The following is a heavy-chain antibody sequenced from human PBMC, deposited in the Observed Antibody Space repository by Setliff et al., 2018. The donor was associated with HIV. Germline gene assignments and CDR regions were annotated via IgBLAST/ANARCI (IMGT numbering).Heavy chain of an antibody. CDR3: TRVGTYGVGGWFDP. J-gene: IGHJ5*02. CDR1: DDSMTSNY. V-gene: IGHV4-4*07. D-gene: IGHD3-16*01. Sequence: SETLSLTCTVSDDSMTSNYWSWIRQPPGKGLEWIGHIYTSGRTNYNPSLKSRVTMSVDSSKNQFSLSLSSVTAADTAMYYCTRVGTYGVGGWFDPCGQGSLVTVSS. CDR2: IYTSGRT.